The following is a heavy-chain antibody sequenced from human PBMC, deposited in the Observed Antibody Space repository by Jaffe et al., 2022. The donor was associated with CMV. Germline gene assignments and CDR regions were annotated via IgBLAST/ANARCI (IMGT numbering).Heavy chain of an antibody. J-gene: IGHJ2*01. CDR3: AKDPEWELLTYWYFDL. CDR1: GFTFSSYA. Sequence: EVQLVESGGGLVQPGGSLRLSCAASGFTFSSYAMSWVRQAPGKGLEWVSAISGSGGSTYYADSVKGRFTISRDNSKNTLYLQMNSLRAEDTAVYYCAKDPEWELLTYWYFDLWGRGTLVTVSS. D-gene: IGHD1-26*01. V-gene: IGHV3-23*04. CDR2: ISGSGGST.